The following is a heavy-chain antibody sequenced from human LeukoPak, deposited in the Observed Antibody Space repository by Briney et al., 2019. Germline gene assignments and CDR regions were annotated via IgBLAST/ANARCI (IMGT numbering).Heavy chain of an antibody. CDR3: ARGRLGELSLGGAFDI. V-gene: IGHV3-21*01. Sequence: PGASLRLSCAASGFTFSSYSMNWVRQVPGKGLEWVSSISSSSSYIYYADSVKGRFTISRDNAKNSLYLQMDSLRAEDTAVYYCARGRLGELSLGGAFDIWGQGTVVTVSS. D-gene: IGHD3-16*02. J-gene: IGHJ3*02. CDR1: GFTFSSYS. CDR2: ISSSSSYI.